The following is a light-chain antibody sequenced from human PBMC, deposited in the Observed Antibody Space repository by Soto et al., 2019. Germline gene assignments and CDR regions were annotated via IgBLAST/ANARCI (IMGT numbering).Light chain of an antibody. V-gene: IGKV4-1*01. Sequence: DVVLTQSPDSLPVSLGERATINCKSSQSLLYSSNNKNYLAWYQQNPGQPPKLLIYWASTRESGVPDRFSGSGSGTDFTLTISGLQDEDVEVYYCQQYGGSQRTLGQGTKVDIK. CDR1: QSLLYSSNNKNY. CDR2: WAS. J-gene: IGKJ1*01. CDR3: QQYGGSQRT.